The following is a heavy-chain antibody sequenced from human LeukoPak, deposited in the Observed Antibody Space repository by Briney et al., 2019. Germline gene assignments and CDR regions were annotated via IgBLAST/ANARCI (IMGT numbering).Heavy chain of an antibody. Sequence: GGSLRLSCAASGFTFSSYAMSWVRQAPGKGLEWVAVISYDGSNKYYADSVKGRFTISRDNSKNTLYLQMTSLRAEDTAVYSCSKDHKWELDYDYYGVDVWGQGTTVTVSS. CDR2: ISYDGSNK. CDR1: GFTFSSYA. D-gene: IGHD1-26*01. J-gene: IGHJ6*02. V-gene: IGHV3-30*18. CDR3: SKDHKWELDYDYYGVDV.